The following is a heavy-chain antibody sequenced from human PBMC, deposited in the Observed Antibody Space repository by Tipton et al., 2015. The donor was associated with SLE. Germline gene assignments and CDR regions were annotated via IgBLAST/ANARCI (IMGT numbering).Heavy chain of an antibody. CDR2: IYYSGST. J-gene: IGHJ6*03. V-gene: IGHV4-39*07. Sequence: TLSLTCTVSGGSISSSSYYWGWIRQSPGKGLEWIGSIYYSGSTYYNPSLKSRVTVSADTSKNQFSLKLSSVTAADTAVYYCARSRDSSSYYYYYMDVWGKGTTVTVSS. D-gene: IGHD6-13*01. CDR3: ARSRDSSSYYYYYMDV. CDR1: GGSISSSSYY.